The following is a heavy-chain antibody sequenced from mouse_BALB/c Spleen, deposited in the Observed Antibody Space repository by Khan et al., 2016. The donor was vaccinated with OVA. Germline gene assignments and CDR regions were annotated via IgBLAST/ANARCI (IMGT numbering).Heavy chain of an antibody. V-gene: IGHV5-6*01. CDR1: GFTFSTYG. Sequence: EVELVGSGGDLVKTGGSLKLSCAASGFTFSTYGMSWVRQTPDKKLEWVATISSGGHYTYYIDSVKGRFTISRDNAKNILYLQMTSLRSEDTAMYYCARLAYYYNSEGFAYWGQGTLVTVSA. D-gene: IGHD1-1*02. J-gene: IGHJ3*01. CDR3: ARLAYYYNSEGFAY. CDR2: ISSGGHYT.